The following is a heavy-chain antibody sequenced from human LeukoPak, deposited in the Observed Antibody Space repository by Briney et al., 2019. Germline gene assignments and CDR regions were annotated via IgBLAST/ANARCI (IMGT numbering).Heavy chain of an antibody. CDR2: TRNKANSYTT. V-gene: IGHV3-72*01. CDR3: TTGGYCSSTSCR. J-gene: IGHJ4*02. D-gene: IGHD2-2*01. CDR1: GITFGDHY. Sequence: GGSLRLSCAASGITFGDHYMDWVRQAPGKGLEWVGRTRNKANSYTTEYAPSVKGRFTISRDDSKNSLYLQMNSLKTEDTAVYYCTTGGYCSSTSCRWGQGTLVTVSS.